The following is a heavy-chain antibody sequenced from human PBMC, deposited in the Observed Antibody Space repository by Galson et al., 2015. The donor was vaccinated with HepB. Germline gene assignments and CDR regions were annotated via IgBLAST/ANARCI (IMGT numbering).Heavy chain of an antibody. CDR2: IKGPSGAT. CDR1: GFSFTDVW. CDR3: SGLSSYGQFLNN. J-gene: IGHJ1*01. Sequence: SLRLSCAASGFSFTDVWMSWVRQVPGKGLEWVGRIKGPSGATDYGAPVKGRFIISRDEAKTILYLQMNSLKTEDTALYYCSGLSSYGQFLNNGGPGPPVTVSS. D-gene: IGHD1/OR15-1a*01. V-gene: IGHV3-15*01.